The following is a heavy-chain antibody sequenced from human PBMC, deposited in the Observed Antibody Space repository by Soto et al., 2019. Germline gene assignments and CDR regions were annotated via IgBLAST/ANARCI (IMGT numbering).Heavy chain of an antibody. CDR2: INDSGTT. Sequence: SETLSLTCAIYGGSFSGFYWSWIRQPPGKGLEWIGEINDSGTTNYNPSLKSRVTISADTSKTHVSLRLTSVTASDTAVYYCARETSQNVYSHYGMDVWGPGTKVT. CDR3: ARETSQNVYSHYGMDV. V-gene: IGHV4-34*01. CDR1: GGSFSGFY. J-gene: IGHJ6*02.